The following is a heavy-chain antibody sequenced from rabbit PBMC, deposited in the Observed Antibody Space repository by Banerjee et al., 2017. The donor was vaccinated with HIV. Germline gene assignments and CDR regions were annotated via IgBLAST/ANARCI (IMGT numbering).Heavy chain of an antibody. Sequence: QSLEESGGGLVKPGGTLTLTCKTSGIDFSSYYYMSWVRQAPGKGLEWIGYIEPVFGNTYYASWVNGRFTISSDNAQNTVDLQMNSLTAADTATYFCVRATMTMVAEVNLWGQGTLVTVS. CDR3: VRATMTMVAEVNL. CDR1: GIDFSSYYY. J-gene: IGHJ4*01. V-gene: IGHV1S43*01. CDR2: IEPVFGNT. D-gene: IGHD2-1*01.